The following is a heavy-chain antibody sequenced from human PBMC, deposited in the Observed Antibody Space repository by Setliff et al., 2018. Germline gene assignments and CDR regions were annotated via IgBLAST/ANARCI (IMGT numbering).Heavy chain of an antibody. Sequence: SETLSLTCSVSGGSISGYYWSWLRQPPGKGLEWIGYIYNNGRTNYHPALKRRVTMSVDTSKNQLSLTLRSVAAADTAVYYCARDWRGETVNLGYMDVWGKGTTVTVSS. CDR1: GGSISGYY. D-gene: IGHD3-16*01. CDR2: IYNNGRT. V-gene: IGHV4-4*08. CDR3: ARDWRGETVNLGYMDV. J-gene: IGHJ6*03.